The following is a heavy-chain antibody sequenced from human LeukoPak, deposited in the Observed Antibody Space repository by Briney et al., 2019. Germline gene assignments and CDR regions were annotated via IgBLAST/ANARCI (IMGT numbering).Heavy chain of an antibody. V-gene: IGHV1-2*06. CDR3: AREGGWYDLDY. CDR2: INPNSGGT. CDR1: GYTFAGYY. Sequence: ASVKVSCKASGYTFAGYYMHWVRQAPGQGLEWMGRINPNSGGTSYAQKFQGRLTMTRDTSITTAYMELSRPRSDDTAVYYCAREGGWYDLDYWGQGTLVTVSS. J-gene: IGHJ4*02. D-gene: IGHD6-19*01.